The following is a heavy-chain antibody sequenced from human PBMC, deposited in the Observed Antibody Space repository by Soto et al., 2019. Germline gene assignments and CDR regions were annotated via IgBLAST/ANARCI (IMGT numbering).Heavy chain of an antibody. CDR1: GGTFSSYA. CDR3: ASTPRTVYYDFWSGYPLYFDY. J-gene: IGHJ4*01. CDR2: IIPIFGTA. Sequence: ASVKVSCEASGGTFSSYAISWVRQAPGQGLEWMGGIIPIFGTANYAQKFQGRVTITADESTSTAYMELSSLRSEDTAVYYCASTPRTVYYDFWSGYPLYFDYWG. D-gene: IGHD3-3*01. V-gene: IGHV1-69*13.